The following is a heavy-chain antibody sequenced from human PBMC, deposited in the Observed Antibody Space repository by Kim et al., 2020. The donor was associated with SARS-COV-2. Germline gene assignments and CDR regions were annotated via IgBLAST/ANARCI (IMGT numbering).Heavy chain of an antibody. Sequence: GGSLRLSCATSGFTFSAYDMNWVRQAPGKGLEWLSFITKSSTTIYYADSVKGRFTISRDNVKNSLYLQMNSLRDEDTALYYCVRDRMGGAFDVWGQGTMGTVSS. CDR1: GFTFSAYD. V-gene: IGHV3-48*02. CDR3: VRDRMGGAFDV. J-gene: IGHJ3*01. CDR2: ITKSSTTI. D-gene: IGHD3-16*01.